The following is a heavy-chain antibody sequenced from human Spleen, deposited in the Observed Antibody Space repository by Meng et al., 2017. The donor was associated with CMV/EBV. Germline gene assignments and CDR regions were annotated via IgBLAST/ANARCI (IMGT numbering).Heavy chain of an antibody. CDR2: INPNSGGT. CDR3: ARDLPGGTKGTWLDL. CDR1: GYTFTVYY. V-gene: IGHV1-2*02. Sequence: VRVGAGVDKAGASVQVSCKASGYTFTVYYMPWVRQAPAQGLEWMGWINPNSGGTNYAQKFQGRVTMTRDTSISTAYMELSRLRSDDTAVYYCARDLPGGTKGTWLDLWRQGTLVTVSS. J-gene: IGHJ5*02. D-gene: IGHD1-14*01.